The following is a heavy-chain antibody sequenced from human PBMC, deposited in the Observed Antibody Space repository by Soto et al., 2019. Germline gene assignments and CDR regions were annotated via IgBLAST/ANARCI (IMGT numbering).Heavy chain of an antibody. CDR2: IYHSGST. Sequence: SETLSLTCAVSGYSISSGYYWGWIRQPPGKGLEWIGSIYHSGSTYYNPSLKSRVTISVDTSKNQFSLKLSSVTAADTAVYYCARDPFSSIVVVVAATPELSWFDPWDQGTLVTVSS. D-gene: IGHD2-15*01. V-gene: IGHV4-38-2*02. J-gene: IGHJ5*02. CDR3: ARDPFSSIVVVVAATPELSWFDP. CDR1: GYSISSGYY.